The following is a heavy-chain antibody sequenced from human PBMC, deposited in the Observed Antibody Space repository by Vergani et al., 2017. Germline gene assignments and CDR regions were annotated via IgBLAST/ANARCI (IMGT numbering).Heavy chain of an antibody. CDR2: IHNRGKT. CDR3: ARSQGDYWYFDL. Sequence: QVQLQESGPGVVKPSQTLPLTCAVSGYSIGSGFYWAWIRQSPGEGLQWLTSIHNRGKTYHNPSLKSRVSVSLDTSKNRFSLNLTSMTATDTAVYYCARSQGDYWYFDLWGPGSLVTVSS. CDR1: GYSIGSGFY. D-gene: IGHD2-21*01. J-gene: IGHJ2*01. V-gene: IGHV4-38-2*01.